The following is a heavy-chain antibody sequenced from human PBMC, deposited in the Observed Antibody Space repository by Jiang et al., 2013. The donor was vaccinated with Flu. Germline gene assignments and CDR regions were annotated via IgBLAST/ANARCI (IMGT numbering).Heavy chain of an antibody. CDR2: SIIVGAP. Sequence: EWSWEVSIIVGAPTTTRTLKSRVTISVDTSKNQFSLKLSSVTAADTAVYYCARIRGYSGYDRGGFDYWGQGTLVTVSS. D-gene: IGHD5-12*01. V-gene: IGHV4-38-2*01. CDR3: ARIRGYSGYDRGGFDY. J-gene: IGHJ4*02.